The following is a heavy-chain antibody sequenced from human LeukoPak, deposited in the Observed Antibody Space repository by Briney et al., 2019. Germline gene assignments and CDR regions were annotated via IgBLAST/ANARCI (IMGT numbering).Heavy chain of an antibody. J-gene: IGHJ4*02. CDR2: IYYSGST. Sequence: SETLSLTCSVSGGSIRSSSYYWGWIRQPPGKGLEWIGSIYYSGSTYYNPSLKSRVTISIDTSKNQFSLKLSSVTAADTAVYYCARQVQTAASFDFWGQGTLVTVSS. CDR1: GGSIRSSSYY. CDR3: ARQVQTAASFDF. V-gene: IGHV4-39*01. D-gene: IGHD6-13*01.